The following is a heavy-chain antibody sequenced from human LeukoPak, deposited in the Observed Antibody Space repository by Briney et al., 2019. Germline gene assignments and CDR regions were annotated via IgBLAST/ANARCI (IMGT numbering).Heavy chain of an antibody. CDR1: GFPFSGYW. Sequence: PGGSLRLSCAASGFPFSGYWMDWVRQAPGKGMEWVANIKEDGSERYYADSVKGRFTISRDNAKNSLYLQMNSLRAEDTAVYYWSRSLDYLGQGALVTVSS. CDR3: SRSLDY. J-gene: IGHJ4*02. V-gene: IGHV3-7*01. CDR2: IKEDGSER.